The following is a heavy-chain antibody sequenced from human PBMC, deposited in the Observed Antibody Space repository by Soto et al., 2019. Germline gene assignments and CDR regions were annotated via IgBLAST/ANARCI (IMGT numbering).Heavy chain of an antibody. CDR2: ISSSGSTI. J-gene: IGHJ5*02. Sequence: PGGSLRLSCAASGFTFSSYEMNWVRQAPGKGLEWVSYISSSGSTIYYADSVKGRFTISRDNAKNSLYLQMNSLRAEDTAVYYCARDRVPAAPGWFEPWGQGTLVTVSS. CDR3: ARDRVPAAPGWFEP. D-gene: IGHD2-2*01. CDR1: GFTFSSYE. V-gene: IGHV3-48*03.